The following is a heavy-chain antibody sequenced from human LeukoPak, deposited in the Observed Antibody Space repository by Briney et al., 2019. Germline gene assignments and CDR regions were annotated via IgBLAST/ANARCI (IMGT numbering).Heavy chain of an antibody. D-gene: IGHD4-17*01. CDR2: ISGSGGST. V-gene: IGHV3-23*01. J-gene: IGHJ4*02. CDR1: GFTFSSYA. CDR3: AKDPVTPGDY. Sequence: QPGGSLRLSCAGSGFTFSSYAMSSVRQAPGKGLEWVSAISGSGGSTYYADSVKGRFTISRDNSKSTLYLHMNSLRAEDTAVFYCAKDPVTPGDYWGQGTLVTVSS.